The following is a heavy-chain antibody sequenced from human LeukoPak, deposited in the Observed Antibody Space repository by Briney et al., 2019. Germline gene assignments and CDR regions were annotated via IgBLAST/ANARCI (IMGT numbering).Heavy chain of an antibody. Sequence: ASVKVSCKASGYTFTGYYMHWVRQAPGQGLEWMGWINPNSGGTNYAQKFQGRVTMTRDTSISTAYMELSRPRSDDTAVYYCARALSSGWYKGVDYWGQGTLVTVSS. D-gene: IGHD6-19*01. V-gene: IGHV1-2*02. J-gene: IGHJ4*02. CDR1: GYTFTGYY. CDR2: INPNSGGT. CDR3: ARALSSGWYKGVDY.